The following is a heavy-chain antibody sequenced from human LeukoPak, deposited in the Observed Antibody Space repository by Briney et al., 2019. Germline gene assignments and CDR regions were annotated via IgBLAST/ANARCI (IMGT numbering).Heavy chain of an antibody. CDR1: GFTFSGYG. CDR2: ISGSGGSA. CDR3: ARAAGEMATIRY. Sequence: GGSLRLSCAASGFTFSGYGMSWVRQAPGKGLEWVSAISGSGGSAYYADSVKGRFTISRDNAKNSLYLQMNSLRAEDTAVYYCARAAGEMATIRYWGQGTLVTVSS. V-gene: IGHV3-23*01. D-gene: IGHD5-24*01. J-gene: IGHJ4*02.